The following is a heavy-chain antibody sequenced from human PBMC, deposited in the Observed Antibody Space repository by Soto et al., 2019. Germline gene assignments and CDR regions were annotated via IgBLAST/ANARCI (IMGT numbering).Heavy chain of an antibody. CDR1: GYSFTSYW. Sequence: GESLKISCKGSGYSFTSYWIGWVRQMPGIGLEWMGIIYPGDSDTRYSPSFQGQVTISADKSISTAYLQWSSLKASDTAMYYCARLNGIAVAGTDYYYGMDVWGQGTTVTVSS. CDR2: IYPGDSDT. V-gene: IGHV5-51*01. J-gene: IGHJ6*02. CDR3: ARLNGIAVAGTDYYYGMDV. D-gene: IGHD6-19*01.